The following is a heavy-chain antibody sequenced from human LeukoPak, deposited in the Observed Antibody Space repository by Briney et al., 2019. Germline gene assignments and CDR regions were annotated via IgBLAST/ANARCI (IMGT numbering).Heavy chain of an antibody. CDR2: ISAYNGNT. Sequence: AASVKVSCKASGYTFTSYGISWVRQAPGQGLEWMGWISAYNGNTNYAQKLQGRVTMTTDTSTSTAYMELRSLRSDDTAVYYCARAGRVTRNYYYYMDVWGKGTTVTISS. CDR1: GYTFTSYG. V-gene: IGHV1-18*01. D-gene: IGHD4-23*01. CDR3: ARAGRVTRNYYYYMDV. J-gene: IGHJ6*03.